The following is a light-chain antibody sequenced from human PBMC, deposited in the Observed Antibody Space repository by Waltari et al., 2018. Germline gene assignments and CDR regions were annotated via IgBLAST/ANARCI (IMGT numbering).Light chain of an antibody. J-gene: IGKJ1*01. CDR2: GTS. CDR3: QQYDSKPT. CDR1: DTINSEF. V-gene: IGKV3-20*01. Sequence: VLTQSPDNLSVCQGETASLSCRASDTINSEFLAWYQHKVGQAPRLLIYGTSTRAAGIPERFRGAGSGRDYTLSIIGLEPEDFAVYYCQQYDSKPTFGPGTKV.